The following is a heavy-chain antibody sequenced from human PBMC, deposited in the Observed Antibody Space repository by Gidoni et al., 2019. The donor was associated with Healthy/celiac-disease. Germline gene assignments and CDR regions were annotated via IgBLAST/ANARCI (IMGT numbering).Heavy chain of an antibody. D-gene: IGHD6-19*01. J-gene: IGHJ1*01. CDR3: ARRGSSGWYEYFQH. V-gene: IGHV3-7*01. CDR1: GFSFSSYW. Sequence: EVQLVESGGGLVQPGGSLRLSCAASGFSFSSYWMSWVRQGPGKGLEWVANIKQDGSEKYYLDSVKGRFTISRDNAKNSLYLQMNSLRAEDTAVYYCARRGSSGWYEYFQHWGQGTLVTVSS. CDR2: IKQDGSEK.